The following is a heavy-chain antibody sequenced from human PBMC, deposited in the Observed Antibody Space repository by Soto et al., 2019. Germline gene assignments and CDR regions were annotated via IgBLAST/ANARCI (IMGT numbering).Heavy chain of an antibody. Sequence: GGSLRLSCAGSGFALSSSWMHWVRQDPGKGLVWVSRINFDGGSTDYADSVRGRFTISRDNAKNTLYLEMNSLRADDTAVYHCARGPRGWYGFDYWGQGTLVTVSS. D-gene: IGHD6-19*01. J-gene: IGHJ4*02. CDR1: GFALSSSW. V-gene: IGHV3-74*01. CDR3: ARGPRGWYGFDY. CDR2: INFDGGST.